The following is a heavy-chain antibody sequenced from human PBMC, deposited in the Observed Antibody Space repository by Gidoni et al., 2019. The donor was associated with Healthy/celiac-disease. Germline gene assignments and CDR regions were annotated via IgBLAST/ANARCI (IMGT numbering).Heavy chain of an antibody. CDR3: ARDISRLVGAKGDFDY. J-gene: IGHJ4*02. V-gene: IGHV3-21*01. CDR2: ISSSSSYI. CDR1: GFTFRSYS. Sequence: EVQLVESGGGLVKPGGSLRLSCAASGFTFRSYSMNWVRQAPGKGLEWVSSISSSSSYIYYADSVKGRFTISRDNAKNSLYLQMNSLRAEDTAVYYCARDISRLVGAKGDFDYWGQGTLVTVSS. D-gene: IGHD1-26*01.